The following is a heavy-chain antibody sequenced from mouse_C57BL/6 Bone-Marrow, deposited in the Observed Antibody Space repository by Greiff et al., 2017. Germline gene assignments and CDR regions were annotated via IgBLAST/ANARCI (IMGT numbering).Heavy chain of an antibody. CDR1: GYTFTDYY. CDR3: ARPYYYGSPWFAY. Sequence: EVKLVESGPVLVKPGASVKMSCKASGYTFTDYYMNWVKQSHGKSLEWIGVINPYNGGTSYNQKFKGKATLTVDKSSSTAYMELNSLTSEDSAVYYWARPYYYGSPWFAYWGQGTLVTVSA. V-gene: IGHV1-19*01. D-gene: IGHD1-1*01. J-gene: IGHJ3*01. CDR2: INPYNGGT.